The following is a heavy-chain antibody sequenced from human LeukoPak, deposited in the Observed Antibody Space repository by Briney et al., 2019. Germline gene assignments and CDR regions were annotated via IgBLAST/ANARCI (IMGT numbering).Heavy chain of an antibody. V-gene: IGHV3-30*18. D-gene: IGHD3-22*01. CDR3: AKATYDSSGYYYVRYFDY. CDR2: ISYDGSNK. CDR1: GFTFSSYG. Sequence: PGRSLRLSCAASGFTFSSYGMHWVRQAPGKGLEWVAVISYDGSNKYYADSVKGRFTISRDNSKNTLYLLMNSLRAEDTAVYYCAKATYDSSGYYYVRYFDYWGQGTLVTVSS. J-gene: IGHJ4*02.